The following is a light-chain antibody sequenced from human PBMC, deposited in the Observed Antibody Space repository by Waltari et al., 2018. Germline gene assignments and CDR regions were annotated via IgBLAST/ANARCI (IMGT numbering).Light chain of an antibody. CDR3: QTWGTGVVV. CDR2: LNNDGSH. J-gene: IGLJ3*02. Sequence: QLVLTQAPSASASLGASVPLTGTLSTGHSNYVIAWHQQQPEKGPRYLIRLNNDGSHRKGDGIPDRFSGSRSGAECYLTISSLQSEDEADYYCQTWGTGVVVFGGGTKLTVL. CDR1: TGHSNYV. V-gene: IGLV4-69*01.